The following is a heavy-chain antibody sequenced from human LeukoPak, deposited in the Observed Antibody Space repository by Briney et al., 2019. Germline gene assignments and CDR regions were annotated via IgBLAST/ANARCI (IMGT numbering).Heavy chain of an antibody. CDR2: IYYSGST. Sequence: KPSETLSLTCAVYGGSFSGYYWSWIRQPPGKGLEWIGYIYYSGSTYYNPSLKSRVTISVDTSKNQFSLKLSSVTAADTAVYYCARALDRNRAGDYFDYWGQGTLVTVSS. CDR3: ARALDRNRAGDYFDY. V-gene: IGHV4-30-4*08. CDR1: GGSFSGYY. J-gene: IGHJ4*02. D-gene: IGHD1/OR15-1a*01.